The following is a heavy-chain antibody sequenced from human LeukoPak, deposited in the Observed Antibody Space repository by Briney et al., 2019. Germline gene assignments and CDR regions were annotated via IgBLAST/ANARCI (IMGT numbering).Heavy chain of an antibody. J-gene: IGHJ4*02. D-gene: IGHD2-2*01. V-gene: IGHV3-15*01. Sequence: GGSLRLSCAASGFTFSNAWMSWVRQAPGKGLEWVGRIKSKNNGGTKDYAAPVKGRFTISGDDSKNTLYLQMRGLKTDDTAVYYCTTDCLSYWSSTSCCGDDYWGQGTLVTVSS. CDR1: GFTFSNAW. CDR2: IKSKNNGGTK. CDR3: TTDCLSYWSSTSCCGDDY.